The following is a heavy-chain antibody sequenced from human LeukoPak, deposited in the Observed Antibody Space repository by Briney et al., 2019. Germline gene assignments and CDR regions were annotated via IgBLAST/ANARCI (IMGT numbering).Heavy chain of an antibody. V-gene: IGHV1-2*02. CDR2: INPNSGGT. CDR1: EYIFTGYY. Sequence: GASVKVSCKASEYIFTGYYIHWVRQAPGQGLEWMGWINPNSGGTNYAQKFQGAVTMTRDMSISTAYMELSGLRSDDTAVYYCAREHSSGYYFDAFDIWGQGTMVTVSS. CDR3: AREHSSGYYFDAFDI. J-gene: IGHJ3*02. D-gene: IGHD3-22*01.